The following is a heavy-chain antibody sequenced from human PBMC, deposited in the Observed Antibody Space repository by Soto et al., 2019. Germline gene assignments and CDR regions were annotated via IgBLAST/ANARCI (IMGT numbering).Heavy chain of an antibody. V-gene: IGHV1-8*01. J-gene: IGHJ4*02. CDR3: ARGVSAGVDY. Sequence: SVKVCCKDSRYTFTSLDINWVRQTAGQGLEWMGWMEPSTGRTGYAQKFQGRVTMTRDTSINTAYMELTTLTSADTAFYYCARGVSAGVDYWGQGTLVTVSS. CDR1: RYTFTSLD. D-gene: IGHD1-26*01. CDR2: MEPSTGRT.